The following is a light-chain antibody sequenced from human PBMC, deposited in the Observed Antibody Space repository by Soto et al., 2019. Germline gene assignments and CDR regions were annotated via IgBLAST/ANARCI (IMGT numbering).Light chain of an antibody. J-gene: IGKJ3*01. Sequence: IVMTQSPATLAVSPGERATLSCRASQSVSSDLAWYQQKPGQAPRLLIYGASTRATAIPARFSGSGSGTEFTLTISNLQSEDFATYYCQHCDYLPIFGPGTTVDFK. CDR2: GAS. CDR1: QSVSSD. CDR3: QHCDYLPI. V-gene: IGKV3-15*01.